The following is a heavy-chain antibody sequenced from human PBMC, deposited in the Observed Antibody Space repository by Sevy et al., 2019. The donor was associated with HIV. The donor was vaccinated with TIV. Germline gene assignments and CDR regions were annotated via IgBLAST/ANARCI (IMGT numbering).Heavy chain of an antibody. J-gene: IGHJ6*02. Sequence: GESLKISCKGYGYSFTSYWIGWVRQMPGKGLGWMGLIYPGEYDTSYGPSFQGQVPISDHKSLSTAYLQWSSLKASDTAMYYCACSTSASYYYGCMDVWGQGTMVTVSS. D-gene: IGHD2-2*01. CDR2: IYPGEYDT. CDR3: ACSTSASYYYGCMDV. V-gene: IGHV5-51*01. CDR1: GYSFTSYW.